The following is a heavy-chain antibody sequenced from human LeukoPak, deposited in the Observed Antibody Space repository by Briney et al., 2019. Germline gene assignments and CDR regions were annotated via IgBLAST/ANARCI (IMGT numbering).Heavy chain of an antibody. D-gene: IGHD1-14*01. Sequence: SETLSLTCTVSGGSISSGGYYWSWIRQHPGKGLEWIGYIYYSGSTYYNPSLKSRVTISVDTSKNQFSLKLSSVTAADTAVYYCASRRKSDLDYWGQGTLVTVSS. J-gene: IGHJ4*02. CDR3: ASRRKSDLDY. CDR1: GGSISSGGYY. V-gene: IGHV4-31*03. CDR2: IYYSGST.